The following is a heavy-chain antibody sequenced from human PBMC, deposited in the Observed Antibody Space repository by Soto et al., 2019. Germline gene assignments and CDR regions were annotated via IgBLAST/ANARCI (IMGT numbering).Heavy chain of an antibody. V-gene: IGHV3-30-3*01. Sequence: GGSLRLSCAASGFTFSSYAMHWVRQAPGKGLEWVAVISYDGSNKYYADSVKGRFTISRDNSKNTLYLQMNSLRAEDTAVYYCAREFCSHCGMDVWGQGTTVTVSS. CDR3: AREFCSHCGMDV. CDR1: GFTFSSYA. D-gene: IGHD3-9*01. J-gene: IGHJ6*02. CDR2: ISYDGSNK.